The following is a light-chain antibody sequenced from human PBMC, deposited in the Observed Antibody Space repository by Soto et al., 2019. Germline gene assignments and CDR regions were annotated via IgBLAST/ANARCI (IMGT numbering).Light chain of an antibody. V-gene: IGLV2-14*01. CDR2: EVS. CDR1: SSDVGGYKY. J-gene: IGLJ1*01. CDR3: TSYTSSSTLYV. Sequence: QSALTQPASVSGSPGQSITISCTGTSSDVGGYKYVSWYQHHPGKAPKFLIYEVSNRPSGVSNRFSGSRSGNTASLTISGLQAEAEADYYCTSYTSSSTLYVFGTGTKVTVL.